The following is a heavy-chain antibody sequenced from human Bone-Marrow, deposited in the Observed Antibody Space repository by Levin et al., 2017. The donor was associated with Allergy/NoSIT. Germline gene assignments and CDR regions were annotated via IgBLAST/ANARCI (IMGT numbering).Heavy chain of an antibody. Sequence: GGSLRLSCAASGFTLSSYSMNWVRQAPGKGLEWVSFISSSSSTIYYADSVMGRFTISRDNTLSSVYLQMNSLRDDDTAVYYCARDRCSSTSCQFDYWGQGTLVTVSS. CDR3: ARDRCSSTSCQFDY. CDR1: GFTLSSYS. D-gene: IGHD2-2*01. CDR2: ISSSSSTI. V-gene: IGHV3-48*02. J-gene: IGHJ4*02.